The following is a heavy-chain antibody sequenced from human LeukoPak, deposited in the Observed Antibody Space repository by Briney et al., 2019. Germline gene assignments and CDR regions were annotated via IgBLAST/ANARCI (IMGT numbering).Heavy chain of an antibody. V-gene: IGHV3-30*18. CDR3: AKDREVPHFDY. Sequence: GGSLKLSCAASGFTFSSYAMNWVRQAPGKGLEWVAVISYDGSNKYYADSVKGRFTISRDNSKNTLYLQMNSLRAEDTAVYYCAKDREVPHFDYWGQGTLVTVSS. D-gene: IGHD1-26*01. CDR1: GFTFSSYA. CDR2: ISYDGSNK. J-gene: IGHJ4*02.